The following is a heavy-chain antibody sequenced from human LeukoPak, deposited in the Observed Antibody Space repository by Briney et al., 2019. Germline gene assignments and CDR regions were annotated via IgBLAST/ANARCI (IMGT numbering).Heavy chain of an antibody. J-gene: IGHJ4*02. CDR1: GFTVSSNY. Sequence: GGSLRLSCAASGFTVSSNYMSWVRQVPGKGLEWVSVIYSGGSTYYADSVKGRFTISRDNSKNTLYLQMNSLRAEDTAVYYCARAILTWVPYYFDYWGQGTLVTVSS. CDR2: IYSGGST. D-gene: IGHD1-26*01. CDR3: ARAILTWVPYYFDY. V-gene: IGHV3-66*01.